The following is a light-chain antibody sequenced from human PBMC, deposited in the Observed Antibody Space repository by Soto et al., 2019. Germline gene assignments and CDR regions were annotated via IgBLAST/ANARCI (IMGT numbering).Light chain of an antibody. CDR1: RSVSSY. J-gene: IGKJ1*01. Sequence: EIVLTQSPATLSLSPGESATLSCRATRSVSSYLAWYQQKPGQAPRLLIYDASSRPTDIPARFSGSGSGTDFTLTISSLEPEDFALYYCQQYNIYSWTFGQGTKVDIK. CDR3: QQYNIYSWT. CDR2: DAS. V-gene: IGKV3-11*01.